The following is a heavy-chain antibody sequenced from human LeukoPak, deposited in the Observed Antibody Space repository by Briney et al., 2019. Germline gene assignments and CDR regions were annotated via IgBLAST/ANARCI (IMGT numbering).Heavy chain of an antibody. CDR3: ARDRYSGSYTRPDY. J-gene: IGHJ4*02. CDR1: GFTFSSYG. V-gene: IGHV3-33*01. D-gene: IGHD1-26*01. CDR2: IWYDGSNK. Sequence: GGSLRLSCAASGFTFSSYGMHWVRQAPGKGLEWGAVIWYDGSNKYYADSVKGRFTISRDNSKNTLYLQMNSLRAEDTAVYYCARDRYSGSYTRPDYWGQGTLVTVSS.